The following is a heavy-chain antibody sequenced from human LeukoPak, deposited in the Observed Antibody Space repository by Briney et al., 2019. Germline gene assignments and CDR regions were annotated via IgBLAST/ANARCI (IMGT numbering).Heavy chain of an antibody. CDR2: IYYSGST. CDR3: ASLGNVDY. Sequence: SETLSLTCTVSSGSISSYYRSWIRQPPGKGLEWIGYIYYSGSTNYNPSLKSRVTISVDTSKNQFSLKLSSVTAADTAVYYCASLGNVDYWGQGTLVTVSS. CDR1: SGSISSYY. V-gene: IGHV4-59*08. D-gene: IGHD1-1*01. J-gene: IGHJ4*02.